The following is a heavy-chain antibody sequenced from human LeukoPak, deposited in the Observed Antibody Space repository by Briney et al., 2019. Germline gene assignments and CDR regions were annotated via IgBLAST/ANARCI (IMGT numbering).Heavy chain of an antibody. Sequence: ASVKVSCKASGYTFTSYGISWVRQAPGQGLEWMGWISAYNGNTNYVQKLQGRVTVTTDTSTSTAYMELRSLRSDDTAVYYCARGVSRLGELSLNWFDPWGQGTLVTVSS. V-gene: IGHV1-18*01. D-gene: IGHD3-16*02. J-gene: IGHJ5*02. CDR2: ISAYNGNT. CDR3: ARGVSRLGELSLNWFDP. CDR1: GYTFTSYG.